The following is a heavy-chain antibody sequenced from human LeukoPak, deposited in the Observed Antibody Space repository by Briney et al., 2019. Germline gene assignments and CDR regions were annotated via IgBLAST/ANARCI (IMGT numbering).Heavy chain of an antibody. Sequence: PGESLRLSCAASGFTFSSYGMHWVRQAPGKGLEWVTFVRYDGTNKYYADSVKGRFTISRDNSKNTLYLQMNSLRVGDTAVYYCASQSRGALDYWGQGTLVTVSS. CDR1: GFTFSSYG. D-gene: IGHD3-10*01. V-gene: IGHV3-30*02. CDR3: ASQSRGALDY. J-gene: IGHJ4*02. CDR2: VRYDGTNK.